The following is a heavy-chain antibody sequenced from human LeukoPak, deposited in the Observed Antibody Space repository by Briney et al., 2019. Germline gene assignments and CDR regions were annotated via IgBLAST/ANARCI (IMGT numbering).Heavy chain of an antibody. J-gene: IGHJ6*01. Sequence: GSLILSFAASGFTFSSYAMSWGRQAPGKGVEWVSAISRSGGSTYYADSVKGRFTISRDNSKNTLYLQMNSLRAEDTAVYYCAKDRGYYYGMDVWGQGTTVTVSS. CDR2: ISRSGGST. CDR1: GFTFSSYA. D-gene: IGHD3-10*01. V-gene: IGHV3-23*01. CDR3: AKDRGYYYGMDV.